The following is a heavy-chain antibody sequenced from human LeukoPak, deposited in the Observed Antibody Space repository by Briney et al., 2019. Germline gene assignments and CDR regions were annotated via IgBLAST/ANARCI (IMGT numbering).Heavy chain of an antibody. Sequence: SETLSLTCTVSGGSISSYYWSWIRQPPGKGLECIGYIYYSGSTNYNPSLKSRVTISVDTSKNQFSLKLSSVTAADTAVYYCARVDSSGYYFDYWGLGTLVTVSS. CDR3: ARVDSSGYYFDY. J-gene: IGHJ4*02. V-gene: IGHV4-59*01. CDR1: GGSISSYY. D-gene: IGHD3-22*01. CDR2: IYYSGST.